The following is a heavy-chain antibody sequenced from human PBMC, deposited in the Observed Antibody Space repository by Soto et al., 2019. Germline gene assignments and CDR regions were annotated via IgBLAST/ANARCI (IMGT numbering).Heavy chain of an antibody. CDR3: ARSYCGVDCYIHYYYYGMDV. Sequence: PSETLSLTCTVSGGSVSSYYWSWIRQPPGKGLEWIGYIYYSGSTNYNPSLKSRVTISVDTSKNQFSLKLSSVTAADTAVYYCARSYCGVDCYIHYYYYGMDVSGQGTTVTGSS. J-gene: IGHJ6*02. D-gene: IGHD2-21*02. V-gene: IGHV4-59*02. CDR2: IYYSGST. CDR1: GGSVSSYY.